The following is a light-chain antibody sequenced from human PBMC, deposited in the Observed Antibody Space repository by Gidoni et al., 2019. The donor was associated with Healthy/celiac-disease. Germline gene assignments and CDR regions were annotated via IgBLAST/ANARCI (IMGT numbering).Light chain of an antibody. Sequence: QTVLTQPHAVSGAPGQRGTSSCTGSSSNSGAGYDVHWYQPLPGTAPKLLIYGNSNRPSGVPDRFSGSKSGTSASLSVTGLQAEDEADYSCQSYDSSLSAGVFGGGTKLTVL. CDR2: GNS. CDR3: QSYDSSLSAGV. V-gene: IGLV1-40*01. J-gene: IGLJ3*02. CDR1: SSNSGAGYD.